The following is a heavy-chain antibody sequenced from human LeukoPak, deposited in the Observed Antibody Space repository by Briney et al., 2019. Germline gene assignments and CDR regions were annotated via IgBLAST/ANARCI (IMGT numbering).Heavy chain of an antibody. CDR1: GGSISRYY. Sequence: PSETLSLTCTVPGGSISRYYWSWIRQPPGKGLEWIGYIYYSGSTTYNPSLNSRVTMSVDTSKNQFSLKLTSVTAADTAVYYCARRGGDAFDIWGQGTMVTVSS. CDR2: IYYSGST. J-gene: IGHJ3*02. CDR3: ARRGGDAFDI. V-gene: IGHV4-59*12. D-gene: IGHD3-16*01.